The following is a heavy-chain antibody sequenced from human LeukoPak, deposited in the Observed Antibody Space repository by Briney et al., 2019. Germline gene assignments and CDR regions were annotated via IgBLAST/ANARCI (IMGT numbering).Heavy chain of an antibody. D-gene: IGHD3-22*01. CDR1: GFTFSSYG. CDR2: ISYDGSNK. Sequence: GGSLRLSCAASGFTFSSYGMHWVRQAPGKGLEWVAVISYDGSNKYYADSVKGRFTISRDNSKNTLYLQMNSLRAEDTAVYYCVRVESYDKNDYYRPFDCWGQGTLVTVSS. V-gene: IGHV3-30*03. J-gene: IGHJ4*02. CDR3: VRVESYDKNDYYRPFDC.